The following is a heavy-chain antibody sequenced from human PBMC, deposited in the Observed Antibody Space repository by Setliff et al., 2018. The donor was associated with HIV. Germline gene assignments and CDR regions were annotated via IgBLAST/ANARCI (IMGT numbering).Heavy chain of an antibody. Sequence: GGSLRLSCAASGFTFSSHWMSWIRQAPGKGLEWVASIKRDGSEKYFVDSVKGRFTISRDNAKNSLYLQMNSLRVEDTAVYYCASAAYFDYWGQGTLVTVSS. V-gene: IGHV3-7*03. D-gene: IGHD6-25*01. J-gene: IGHJ4*02. CDR1: GFTFSSHW. CDR2: IKRDGSEK. CDR3: ASAAYFDY.